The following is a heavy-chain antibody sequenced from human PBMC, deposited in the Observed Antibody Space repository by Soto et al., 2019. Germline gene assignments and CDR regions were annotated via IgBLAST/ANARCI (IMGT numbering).Heavy chain of an antibody. V-gene: IGHV3-15*07. Sequence: GGSIRISCAASDFTHSHAYMNCVRQALGKGLEWDGRIKTKADGGTTDYAAPVKGRFIISRDDSKDTLYVQMNSLQTDDTGVYYCSHAPGRRGYYGMAVWGQGTTVTVSS. CDR3: SHAPGRRGYYGMAV. CDR1: DFTHSHAY. CDR2: IKTKADGGTT. J-gene: IGHJ6*02. D-gene: IGHD3-10*01.